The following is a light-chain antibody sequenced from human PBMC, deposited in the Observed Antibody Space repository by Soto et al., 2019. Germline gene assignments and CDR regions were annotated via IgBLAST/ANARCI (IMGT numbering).Light chain of an antibody. J-gene: IGLJ1*01. V-gene: IGLV2-14*01. Sequence: QSALTQPASVSGSPGQSITISCTGTSSDVGGYNYVSWYQQHPGKAPKLMIYDVSNRPSGVSNRVSGSKSGNTASLTISGLRAEDEADYYCSSYTSSSTLTYVFGTGTKVTVL. CDR1: SSDVGGYNY. CDR3: SSYTSSSTLTYV. CDR2: DVS.